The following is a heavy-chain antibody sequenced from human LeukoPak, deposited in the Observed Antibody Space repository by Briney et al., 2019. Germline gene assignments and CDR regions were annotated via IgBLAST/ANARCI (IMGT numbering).Heavy chain of an antibody. D-gene: IGHD2-2*01. CDR1: GFTVSSNY. V-gene: IGHV3-53*01. Sequence: GGSLRLSCAASGFTVSSNYMSWVRQAPGKGLEWVSVIYSGGSTYYADSVKGRFTISRDNSKNTLYLQMNSLRAEDTAVYYCARGDQVGYYYYYYGMDVWGQGTTVTVSS. J-gene: IGHJ6*02. CDR2: IYSGGST. CDR3: ARGDQVGYYYYYYGMDV.